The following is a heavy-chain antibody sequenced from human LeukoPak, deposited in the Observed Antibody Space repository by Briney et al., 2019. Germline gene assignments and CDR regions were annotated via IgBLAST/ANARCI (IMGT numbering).Heavy chain of an antibody. V-gene: IGHV3-15*01. D-gene: IGHD1-26*01. CDR1: GFTFSNVW. J-gene: IGHJ4*02. CDR3: TTVGSMGATYLDY. Sequence: GGSLRLSCAASGFTFSNVWMTWVRQAPGKGLEWLGRIKSKTNGWTTDYAAPVKGRFTISRDDSENTLYLHINSLKTEDTAIYYCTTVGSMGATYLDYWGQGTLVTVSS. CDR2: IKSKTNGWTT.